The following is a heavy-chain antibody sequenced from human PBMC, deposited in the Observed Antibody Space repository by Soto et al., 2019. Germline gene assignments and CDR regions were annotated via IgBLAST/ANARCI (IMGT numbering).Heavy chain of an antibody. CDR3: ARHFPGPRVEYQLPRPYYYYSGMDV. CDR2: IYYSGST. V-gene: IGHV4-59*08. CDR1: GGSISSYY. Sequence: QVQLQESGPGLVKPSETLSLTCTVSGGSISSYYWSWIRQPPGKGLEWIGYIYYSGSTNYNPSLKSRVPISVDTSKYQCSLKLSSVTAADTAVYYCARHFPGPRVEYQLPRPYYYYSGMDVWGQGTTVTVSS. D-gene: IGHD2-2*01. J-gene: IGHJ6*02.